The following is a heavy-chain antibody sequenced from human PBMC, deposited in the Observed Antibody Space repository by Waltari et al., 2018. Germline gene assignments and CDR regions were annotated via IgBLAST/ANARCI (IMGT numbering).Heavy chain of an antibody. CDR2: ITYYGGKK. J-gene: IGHJ4*02. Sequence: QVQLVESGGGVVQPGRSLRLSCAASGFTFSSYGMHWVRRAPGKGLEWVAVITYYGGKKNLADAVKGRFTMSKDNSKNTLYLQMDSLGAEDTAVYYCAKDLGAVAGSFGYWGQGTLVTVSS. CDR3: AKDLGAVAGSFGY. D-gene: IGHD6-19*01. CDR1: GFTFSSYG. V-gene: IGHV3-30*18.